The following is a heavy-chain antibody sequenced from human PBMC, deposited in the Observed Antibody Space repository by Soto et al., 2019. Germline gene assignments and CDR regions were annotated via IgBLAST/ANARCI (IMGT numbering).Heavy chain of an antibody. CDR2: INHSGST. CDR3: ARTPLYSSRHRFDP. J-gene: IGHJ5*02. D-gene: IGHD6-13*01. V-gene: IGHV4-34*01. CDR1: GGSFSGYY. Sequence: PSETLSLTCAVYGGSFSGYYWSWIRQPPGKGLEWIGEINHSGSTNYNPSLKSRVTISVDTSKNQFSLKLSSVTAADTAVYYCARTPLYSSRHRFDPWGQGTLVTVSS.